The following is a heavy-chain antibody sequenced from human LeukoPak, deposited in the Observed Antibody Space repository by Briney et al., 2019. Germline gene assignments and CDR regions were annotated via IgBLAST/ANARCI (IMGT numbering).Heavy chain of an antibody. CDR2: IYYSGST. CDR3: ARGGRGYDRWFDP. Sequence: SETLSLTCTVSGGSISSGDYYWSWIRQPPGKGLEWIGYIYYSGSTYYNPSLKSRVTISVDTSKNQFSLKLSSVTAADTAVYYCARGGRGYDRWFDPWGQGTLVTVSS. D-gene: IGHD5-12*01. V-gene: IGHV4-30-4*01. J-gene: IGHJ5*02. CDR1: GGSISSGDYY.